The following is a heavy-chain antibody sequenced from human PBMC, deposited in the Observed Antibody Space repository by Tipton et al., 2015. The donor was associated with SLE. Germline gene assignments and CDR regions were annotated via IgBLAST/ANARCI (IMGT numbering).Heavy chain of an antibody. J-gene: IGHJ4*02. Sequence: TLSLTCTVSGDSISGYYWSWIRQSPGKGLEWIGYIYYSGSTKYNPSLMSRVTISADTSKNQSSLKLNSVTAADTAVYYCARHYGSGTYPLDYWGQGTLVTVSS. CDR2: IYYSGST. CDR1: GDSISGYY. CDR3: ARHYGSGTYPLDY. V-gene: IGHV4-59*01. D-gene: IGHD3-10*01.